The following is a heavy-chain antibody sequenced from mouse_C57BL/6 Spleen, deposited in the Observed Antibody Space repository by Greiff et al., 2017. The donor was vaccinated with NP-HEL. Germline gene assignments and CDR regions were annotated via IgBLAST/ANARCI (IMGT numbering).Heavy chain of an antibody. CDR3: ARLGTTVVAPFAY. D-gene: IGHD1-1*01. J-gene: IGHJ3*01. V-gene: IGHV5-6*02. Sequence: DVMLVESGGDLVKPGGSLKLSCAASGFTFSSYGMSWVRQTPDKRLEWVATISSGGSYTYYPDSVKGRFTISRDNAKNTLYLQMSSLKSEDTAMYYCARLGTTVVAPFAYWGQGTLVTVSA. CDR2: ISSGGSYT. CDR1: GFTFSSYG.